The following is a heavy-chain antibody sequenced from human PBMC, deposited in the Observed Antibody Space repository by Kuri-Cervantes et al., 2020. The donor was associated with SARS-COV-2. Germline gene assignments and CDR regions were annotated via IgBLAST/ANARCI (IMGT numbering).Heavy chain of an antibody. CDR3: ARAYCGGDCEFDY. Sequence: GESLKISCAASGFAVRNTYMAWVRQAPGKGLECVSVIYSGGNTYYADSVKGRFTISRDSSENTLYLQMNSLRAEDTAVYYCARAYCGGDCEFDYWGQGTLVTVSS. J-gene: IGHJ4*02. D-gene: IGHD2-21*02. CDR1: GFAVRNTY. V-gene: IGHV3-53*01. CDR2: IYSGGNT.